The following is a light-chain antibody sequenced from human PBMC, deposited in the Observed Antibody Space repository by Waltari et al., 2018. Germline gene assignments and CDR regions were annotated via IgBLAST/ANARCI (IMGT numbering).Light chain of an antibody. CDR2: AAS. CDR1: NDIDNY. CDR3: QQGYRAPPT. Sequence: DIQMTQSPSSLSASLGDRVTIPCRASNDIDNYLNWYQQKPGKAPKLLIYAASNLQRGVPSRFNGSRSGTDFSLTIISIQPDDFATYYCQQGYRAPPTFGQGTKVEV. J-gene: IGKJ1*01. V-gene: IGKV1-39*01.